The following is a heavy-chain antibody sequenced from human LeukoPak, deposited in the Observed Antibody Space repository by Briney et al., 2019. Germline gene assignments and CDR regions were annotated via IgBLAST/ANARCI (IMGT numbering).Heavy chain of an antibody. D-gene: IGHD5-24*01. Sequence: PSETLSLTCTVSGGSISSGDYYWSWIRQPPGKGLEWIGYIYYSGSTYYNPSLKSRVTISVDTSKNQFSLKLSSVTAADTAVYYCARPAVEMATIPLDYWGQGTLVTVSS. CDR3: ARPAVEMATIPLDY. J-gene: IGHJ4*02. CDR1: GGSISSGDYY. V-gene: IGHV4-30-4*01. CDR2: IYYSGST.